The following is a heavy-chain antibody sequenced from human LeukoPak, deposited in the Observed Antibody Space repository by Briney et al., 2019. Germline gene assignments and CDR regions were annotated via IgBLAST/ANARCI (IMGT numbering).Heavy chain of an antibody. CDR3: ARNSRVASTSGLNY. Sequence: GASVKVSCKVSGGTFSSYPISWVRQAPGQGLEWMGEITPIFGEAQNAEKFQGRVTITADEPTSTVYMGLTSLRLDDTAMYYCARNSRVASTSGLNYWGQGTLVTVSS. J-gene: IGHJ4*02. CDR1: GGTFSSYP. CDR2: ITPIFGEA. V-gene: IGHV1-69*01. D-gene: IGHD5-12*01.